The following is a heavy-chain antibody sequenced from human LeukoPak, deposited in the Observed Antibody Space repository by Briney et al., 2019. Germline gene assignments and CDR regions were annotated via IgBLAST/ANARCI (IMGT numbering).Heavy chain of an antibody. V-gene: IGHV4-34*01. J-gene: IGHJ6*04. CDR3: AREAYSSSWGYGMDV. D-gene: IGHD6-13*01. Sequence: SETLSLTCADYGGSFSGYYWSWIRQPPGKGLEWIGEINHSGSTNYNPSLKSRVTISVDTSKNQFSLKLSSVTAADTAVYYCAREAYSSSWGYGMDVWGKGTTVTVSS. CDR1: GGSFSGYY. CDR2: INHSGST.